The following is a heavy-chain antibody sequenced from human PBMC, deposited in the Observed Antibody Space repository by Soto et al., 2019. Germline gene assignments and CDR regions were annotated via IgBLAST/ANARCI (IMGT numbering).Heavy chain of an antibody. CDR2: MNPYSGDT. Sequence: QVQLVQSGAEVTKPGASVKVSCKASGYTFTSDDINWVRQATGQGLEWMGWMNPYSGDTGYAQKFQGRVTMTRDTSISTAYMELSSLSSEATAVYYCARGVAAAGTDWFDPWGQGTLVTVSS. J-gene: IGHJ5*02. CDR1: GYTFTSDD. D-gene: IGHD6-13*01. CDR3: ARGVAAAGTDWFDP. V-gene: IGHV1-8*01.